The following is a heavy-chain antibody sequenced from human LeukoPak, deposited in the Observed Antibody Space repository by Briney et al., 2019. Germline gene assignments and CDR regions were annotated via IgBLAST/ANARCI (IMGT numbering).Heavy chain of an antibody. V-gene: IGHV4-61*08. Sequence: SETLSLTCTLSGASFRSGGQYWGWIRQTPGKGLEWIGDIFYNGKTNYDPSLKSRVTISLDTSRSQFSLRLSSVTASDTGVYYCARIFDVWGRGTLVTVSS. J-gene: IGHJ4*02. CDR2: IFYNGKT. CDR3: ARIFDV. CDR1: GASFRSGGQY.